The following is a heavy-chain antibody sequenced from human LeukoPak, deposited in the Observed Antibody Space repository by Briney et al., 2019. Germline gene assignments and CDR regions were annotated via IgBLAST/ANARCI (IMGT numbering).Heavy chain of an antibody. J-gene: IGHJ6*02. CDR3: ARGSRDYYDSSGYYPQTYYYYGMDV. V-gene: IGHV4-34*01. CDR1: GGSFSGYY. CDR2: INHSGST. D-gene: IGHD3-22*01. Sequence: SETLSLTCAVYGGSFSGYYWSWIRQPPGKGLEWIGEINHSGSTNYNPSLKSRVTISVDTSKSQFSLKLSSVTAADTAVYYCARGSRDYYDSSGYYPQTYYYYGMDVWGQGTTVTVSS.